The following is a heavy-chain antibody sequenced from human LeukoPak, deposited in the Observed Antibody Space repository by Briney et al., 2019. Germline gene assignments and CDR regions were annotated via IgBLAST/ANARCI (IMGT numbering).Heavy chain of an antibody. V-gene: IGHV3-48*01. D-gene: IGHD3-10*01. CDR3: ARNPLAYYYGSGNCYNGNDFQH. J-gene: IGHJ1*01. CDR2: ISTGSSTI. Sequence: GGSLRLSCAASGFTFSSYSMNWVRQAPGKGLEWVSYISTGSSTIYYADSVKGRFTISRDNAKNSLCLQMNSLRAEDTAVYYCARNPLAYYYGSGNCYNGNDFQHWGQGTLVTVSS. CDR1: GFTFSSYS.